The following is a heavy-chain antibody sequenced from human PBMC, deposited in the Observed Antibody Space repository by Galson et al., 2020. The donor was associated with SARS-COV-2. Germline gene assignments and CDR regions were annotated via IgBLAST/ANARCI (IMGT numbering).Heavy chain of an antibody. Sequence: GGSLRLSCAASGFIFSNYWMSWVRQAPGKGLEWVANIKQDRSGKYYADSVKGRFTISRDNAKNSLYLQMNRLRSEDTAVYYCARAIWDDYCENWGQGTLVTVSS. CDR2: IKQDRSGK. CDR3: ARAIWDDYCEN. J-gene: IGHJ4*02. D-gene: IGHD3-16*01. V-gene: IGHV3-7*03. CDR1: GFIFSNYW.